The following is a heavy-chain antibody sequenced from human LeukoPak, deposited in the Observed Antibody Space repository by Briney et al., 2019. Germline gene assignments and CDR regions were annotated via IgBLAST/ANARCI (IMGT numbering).Heavy chain of an antibody. CDR2: IYYSGST. J-gene: IGHJ3*02. V-gene: IGHV4-59*08. CDR1: GGSISTYY. Sequence: SEALSVTCTDPGGSISTYYWSWIWQTPGKGLEWIGYIYYSGSTNSNPSLKSRVTISVDTSKNQFSLKLTSVTAADTAVYYCARRDGGAAFDIWGQGTMVTVSS. D-gene: IGHD4-23*01. CDR3: ARRDGGAAFDI.